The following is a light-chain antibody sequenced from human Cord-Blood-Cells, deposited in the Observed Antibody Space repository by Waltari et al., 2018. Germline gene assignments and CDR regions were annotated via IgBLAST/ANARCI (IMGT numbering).Light chain of an antibody. CDR2: EVS. CDR3: SSYAGSNNLV. J-gene: IGLJ2*01. V-gene: IGLV2-8*01. CDR1: SRDLGRYIY. Sequence: QSALTPPPPASGSPGQSVTLSCPGTSRDLGRYIYVSWYQQHPGKAPQLMMYEVSKRPSGVPDRFSGSKSGNTASLTVSGLQAEDEADYYCSSYAGSNNLVFGGGTKRTFL.